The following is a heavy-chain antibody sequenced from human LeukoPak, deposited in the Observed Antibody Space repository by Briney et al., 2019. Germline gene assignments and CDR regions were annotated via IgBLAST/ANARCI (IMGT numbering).Heavy chain of an antibody. CDR1: GGSIRSGGYY. Sequence: PSQTLSLTCTVSGGSIRSGGYYWSWIRQHPGKGLEWIGYIYYSGSTYYNPSLKSRVTISVDTSKNQFSLKLSSVTAADTAVYYCASGPHFGGNPDYWGQGTLVTVSS. CDR3: ASGPHFGGNPDY. J-gene: IGHJ4*02. D-gene: IGHD4-23*01. CDR2: IYYSGST. V-gene: IGHV4-31*03.